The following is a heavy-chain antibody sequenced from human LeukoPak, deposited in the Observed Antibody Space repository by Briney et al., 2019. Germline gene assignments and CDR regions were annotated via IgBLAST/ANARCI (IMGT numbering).Heavy chain of an antibody. V-gene: IGHV1-69*11. D-gene: IGHD6-6*01. Sequence: ASVKVSCKASGGTFSSYAISWVRQAPGQGLEWMGRIIPILGTANYAQKFQGRVTITTDESTSTAYMELSSLRSEDTAVYYCARGRVGYSSSSGVWFDPWGQGTLVTVSS. J-gene: IGHJ5*02. CDR2: IIPILGTA. CDR1: GGTFSSYA. CDR3: ARGRVGYSSSSGVWFDP.